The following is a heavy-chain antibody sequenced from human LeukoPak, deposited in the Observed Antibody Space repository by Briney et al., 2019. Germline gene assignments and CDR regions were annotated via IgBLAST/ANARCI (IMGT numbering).Heavy chain of an antibody. Sequence: GGSLRLSCAASGLTFRNYWMSWVRQAPGKGLEWVANIKPDGGVQNYVDSVKDRFTITRDNAANSLFLQMNSLRDEDTAVYYCATSFPYCSVDSCALGGQGTLVTVSS. V-gene: IGHV3-7*01. CDR1: GLTFRNYW. J-gene: IGHJ4*02. D-gene: IGHD2-15*01. CDR2: IKPDGGVQ. CDR3: ATSFPYCSVDSCAL.